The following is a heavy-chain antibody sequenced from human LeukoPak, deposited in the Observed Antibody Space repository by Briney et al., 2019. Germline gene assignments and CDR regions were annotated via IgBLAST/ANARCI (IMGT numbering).Heavy chain of an antibody. CDR2: ISGSGGST. Sequence: QSGGSLRLSCATSGFTFSSYAMSWVRQAPGKGLEWVSAISGSGGSTYYADSVKGRFTISRDNSKNTLYLQMNSLRAEDTAVYYCAKRITMVRGVTCYFDYWGQGTLVTVSS. CDR1: GFTFSSYA. V-gene: IGHV3-23*01. J-gene: IGHJ4*02. CDR3: AKRITMVRGVTCYFDY. D-gene: IGHD3-10*01.